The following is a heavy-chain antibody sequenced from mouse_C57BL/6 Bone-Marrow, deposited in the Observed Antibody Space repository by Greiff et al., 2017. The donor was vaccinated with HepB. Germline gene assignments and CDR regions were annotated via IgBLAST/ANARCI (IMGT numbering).Heavy chain of an antibody. J-gene: IGHJ3*01. V-gene: IGHV1-85*01. CDR3: ARGGTAQALFAY. D-gene: IGHD3-2*02. Sequence: QVQLQQSGPELVKPGTSVKLSCKASGYTFTNYDINWMKQRPGQGLAWIGWIYPRDGTSKYNEKFKGKATLTVDTSYSTTYMEFHSLTSEDSAVYFCARGGTAQALFAYWGQGTLVTVSA. CDR1: GYTFTNYD. CDR2: IYPRDGTS.